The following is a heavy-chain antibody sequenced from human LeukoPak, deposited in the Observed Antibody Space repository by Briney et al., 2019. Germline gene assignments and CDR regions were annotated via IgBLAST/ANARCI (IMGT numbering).Heavy chain of an antibody. J-gene: IGHJ4*02. V-gene: IGHV3-7*05. CDR2: IKQDGYEK. D-gene: IGHD2-21*02. CDR1: GFSFSSYW. CDR3: VRVRGDFGGTSDY. Sequence: PGGSQRLSCAASGFSFSSYWMTWVRQAPGEGREWGGNIKQDGYEKYCGHSEKRRFTISRDNAKNSQELQMNRLRVEETPVYYCVRVRGDFGGTSDYWGQGTLVTVSS.